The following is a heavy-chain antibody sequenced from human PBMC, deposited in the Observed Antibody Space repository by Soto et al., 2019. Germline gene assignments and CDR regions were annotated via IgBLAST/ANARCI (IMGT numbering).Heavy chain of an antibody. CDR3: ARELVVVAANGEYYYGMDV. J-gene: IGHJ6*02. V-gene: IGHV3-30-3*01. CDR2: ISYDGSNK. CDR1: GFTFSSYA. Sequence: GGSLRLSCAASGFTFSSYAMHWVRQAPGKGLEWVAVISYDGSNKYYADSVKGRFTISRDNSKNTLYLQMNSLRAEDTAVYYCARELVVVAANGEYYYGMDVWGQGTTVTV. D-gene: IGHD2-15*01.